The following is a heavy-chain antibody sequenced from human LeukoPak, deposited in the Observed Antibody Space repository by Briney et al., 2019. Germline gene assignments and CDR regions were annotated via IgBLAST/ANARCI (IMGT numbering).Heavy chain of an antibody. CDR1: GFTVSNNY. CDR2: IYSAGTT. D-gene: IGHD3-10*01. J-gene: IGHJ3*02. CDR3: ARARSPLLWFGELFRAFDI. Sequence: SGGSLRLSCAASGFTVSNNYMSWVRQAPGKGLEWVAVIYSAGTTYYAESVKARFTISRDSSKNALYLQMNSLGADDTAVYYCARARSPLLWFGELFRAFDIWGQGTMVTVS. V-gene: IGHV3-66*01.